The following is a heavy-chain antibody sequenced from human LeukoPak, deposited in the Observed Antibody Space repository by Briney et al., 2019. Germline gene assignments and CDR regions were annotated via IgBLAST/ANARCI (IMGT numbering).Heavy chain of an antibody. J-gene: IGHJ4*02. CDR1: GFTLSSYW. CDR3: AKDRDGSGSYSN. D-gene: IGHD3-10*01. V-gene: IGHV3-9*01. CDR2: ISWNSGSI. Sequence: QAGGSLSLSCAASGFTLSSYWMHWVPQAPGKGLVWVSGISWNSGSIGYADSVKGRFTISRDNAKNSLYLQMNSLRAEDTALYYCAKDRDGSGSYSNWGQGTLVTVSS.